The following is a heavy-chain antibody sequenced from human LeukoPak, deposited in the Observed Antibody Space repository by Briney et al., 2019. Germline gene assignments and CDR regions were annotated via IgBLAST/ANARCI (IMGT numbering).Heavy chain of an antibody. Sequence: PGGSLRLSCAASGFIVNTNYMTWVRQAPGRGLEWVSFIYADGNTYYADSVKGRFTISRDNAKNSLYLQLNSLRAEDTAVYYCAKTRGSGPFDYWGQGTLVTVSS. CDR2: IYADGNT. J-gene: IGHJ4*02. D-gene: IGHD3-10*01. CDR1: GFIVNTNY. CDR3: AKTRGSGPFDY. V-gene: IGHV3-53*01.